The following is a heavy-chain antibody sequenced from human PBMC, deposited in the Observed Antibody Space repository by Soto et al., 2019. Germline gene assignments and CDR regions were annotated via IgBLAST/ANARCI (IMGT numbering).Heavy chain of an antibody. V-gene: IGHV3-48*02. D-gene: IGHD3-22*01. J-gene: IGHJ3*02. CDR2: LSSSSSTI. Sequence: GGSLRLSCAASGFTFSSYTMNWVRQAPGKGLEWVSYLSSSSSTISYADSVKGRFTISRDNAKNSLYLQMNSLRDEDTAVYYCAREFGSGYRRCAFDIWGQGTMVTVSS. CDR3: AREFGSGYRRCAFDI. CDR1: GFTFSSYT.